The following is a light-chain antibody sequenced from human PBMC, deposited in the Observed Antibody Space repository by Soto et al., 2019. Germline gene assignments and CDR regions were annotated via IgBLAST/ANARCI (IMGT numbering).Light chain of an antibody. V-gene: IGKV3-15*01. CDR1: QSVSST. CDR3: QQYSNWPQT. CDR2: GSS. J-gene: IGKJ1*01. Sequence: EIVMTQSPATLSVSPVERATLSFRASQSVSSTLAWYHQKPGQAPRLLGYGSSTRATSIPARFSGSGSGTEFTLTSSSLHAEDFAVYCCQQYSNWPQTFGQGTKVEIK.